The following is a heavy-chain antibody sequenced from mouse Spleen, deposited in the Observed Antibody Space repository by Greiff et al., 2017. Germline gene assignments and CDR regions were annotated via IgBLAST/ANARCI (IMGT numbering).Heavy chain of an antibody. J-gene: IGHJ3*01. CDR1: GYTFTDYY. Sequence: VQLQQSGPELVKPGASVKISCKASGYTFTDYYMNWVKQSHGKSLEWIGDINPNNGGTSYNQKFKGKATLTVDKSSSTAYMELRSLTSGDSAVYYCARERIKGAWFAYWGQGTLVTVSA. V-gene: IGHV1-26*01. CDR3: ARERIKGAWFAY. CDR2: INPNNGGT.